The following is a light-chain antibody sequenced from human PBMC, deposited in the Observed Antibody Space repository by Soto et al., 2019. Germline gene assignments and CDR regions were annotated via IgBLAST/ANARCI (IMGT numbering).Light chain of an antibody. CDR2: GSY. CDR1: SSNIGAGYD. V-gene: IGLV1-40*01. J-gene: IGLJ3*02. Sequence: QSALTQPPSVSGAPGQRVTISCTGSSSNIGAGYDVHWYQQLPGTAPKLLIYGSYNRPSGVPDRFSGSKSGTSASLAITGLQAEDEADYYCQSYDSSLSGWVFGGGTQLTVL. CDR3: QSYDSSLSGWV.